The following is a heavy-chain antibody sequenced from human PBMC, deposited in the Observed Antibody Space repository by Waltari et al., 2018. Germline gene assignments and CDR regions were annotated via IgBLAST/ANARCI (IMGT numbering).Heavy chain of an antibody. Sequence: EVQVVESGGGVVEPGGCLRLSCVTSGSSLSSYTMNWVRQAPGKGLEWVSSISPNSSKTYYLESVRGRFTISRDNARNSLYLQMDSLRVEDSAVYYCASDPSMQQVAAGGYWGQGTLVTVSS. D-gene: IGHD2-15*01. CDR1: GSSLSSYT. CDR2: ISPNSSKT. V-gene: IGHV3-21*01. J-gene: IGHJ4*02. CDR3: ASDPSMQQVAAGGY.